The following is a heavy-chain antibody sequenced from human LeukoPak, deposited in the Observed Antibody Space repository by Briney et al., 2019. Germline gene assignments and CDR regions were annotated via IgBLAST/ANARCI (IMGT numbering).Heavy chain of an antibody. CDR2: INWNGDRT. Sequence: GGSLRLSCAASGFTFDDYGMSWVRQAPGKGLEWVSGINWNGDRTDYADSVKGRFTISRDNAKKSLYLQMNSLRAEDAALYYLARDPGLPGLAAPGFFDYWGRGTLVTVSS. V-gene: IGHV3-20*04. CDR3: ARDPGLPGLAAPGFFDY. CDR1: GFTFDDYG. J-gene: IGHJ4*02. D-gene: IGHD6-13*01.